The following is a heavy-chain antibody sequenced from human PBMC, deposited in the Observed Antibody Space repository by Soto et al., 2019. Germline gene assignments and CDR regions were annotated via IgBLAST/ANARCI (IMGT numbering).Heavy chain of an antibody. Sequence: LSLTCAVYGGSFSGYYWSWIRQPPGKGLEWIGEINHSGSTNYNPSPKSRVTISVDTSKNQFSLKLSSVSAADTAVYYCATGRGVRGVIITTYYYYGLDVWGQGTTVTVSS. V-gene: IGHV4-34*01. CDR1: GGSFSGYY. J-gene: IGHJ6*02. D-gene: IGHD3-10*01. CDR2: INHSGST. CDR3: ATGRGVRGVIITTYYYYGLDV.